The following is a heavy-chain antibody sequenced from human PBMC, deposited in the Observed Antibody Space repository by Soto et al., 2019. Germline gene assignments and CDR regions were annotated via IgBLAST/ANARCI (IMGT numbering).Heavy chain of an antibody. D-gene: IGHD4-17*01. V-gene: IGHV4-59*01. CDR3: ARVWNYGDYHFDY. CDR2: IYYSGST. J-gene: IGHJ4*02. Sequence: SETLSLTCTVSGGSISSYYWSWIRQPPGKGLEWIGYIYYSGSTSYNPSLKSRVTISVDTSKNQFSLKLSSVTAADTAVYYCARVWNYGDYHFDYWGQGTLVTVSS. CDR1: GGSISSYY.